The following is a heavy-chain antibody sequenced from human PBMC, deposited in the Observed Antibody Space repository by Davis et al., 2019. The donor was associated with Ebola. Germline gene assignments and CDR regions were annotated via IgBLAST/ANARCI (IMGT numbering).Heavy chain of an antibody. CDR2: TKPDGSEK. CDR3: ARRDRGWGGNDY. Sequence: PGGSLRLSCAASGFTFSSHWMSWVRQAPGKGLQWVANTKPDGSEKFYVDSVKGRFTISRDNAKNSLYLQMNSLRAEDTAVYYCARRDRGWGGNDYWGQGTLVTVSS. D-gene: IGHD6-19*01. CDR1: GFTFSSHW. J-gene: IGHJ4*02. V-gene: IGHV3-7*01.